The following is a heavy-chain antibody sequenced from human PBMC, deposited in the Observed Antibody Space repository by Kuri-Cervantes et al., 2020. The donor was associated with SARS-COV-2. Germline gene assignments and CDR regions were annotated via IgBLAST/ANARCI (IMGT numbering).Heavy chain of an antibody. D-gene: IGHD2-15*01. CDR2: INPSGGST. J-gene: IGHJ5*02. CDR1: GYSFTSYW. CDR3: ARDLAPVVVGLGGWFDP. Sequence: ASVKVSCKGSGYSFTSYWIGWVRQMPGKGLEWMGIINPSGGSTSYAQKFQGRVTMTRDTSTSTVYMELSSLRSEDTAVYYCARDLAPVVVGLGGWFDPWGQGTLVTVS. V-gene: IGHV1-46*01.